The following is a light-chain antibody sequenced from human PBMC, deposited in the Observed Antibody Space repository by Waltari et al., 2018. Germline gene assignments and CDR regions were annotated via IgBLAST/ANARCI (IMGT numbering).Light chain of an antibody. CDR1: QDISSW. J-gene: IGKJ4*01. V-gene: IGKV1-12*01. CDR3: QQANSFPLLT. Sequence: DIQMTQSPSSVPASLGDRVTLPCRASQDISSWLAWYQQQPGKAPKLLIYAASSLQSGVPSRFSGSGSGTDFTLTISSLQPEDFATYYCQQANSFPLLTFGGGTKVELK. CDR2: AAS.